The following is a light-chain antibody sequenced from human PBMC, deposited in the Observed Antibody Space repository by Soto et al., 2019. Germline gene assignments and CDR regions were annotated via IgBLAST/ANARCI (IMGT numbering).Light chain of an antibody. V-gene: IGLV2-11*01. CDR3: CSYAGSYV. Sequence: QSVLTQPRSVSGSPGQSVTISCTGTSSDVGGYNYVSWYQQHPGKAPKLMIYDVSKRPSGVLDRFSGSKSGNTASLTISGLQAEDEADYYCCSYAGSYVFGTGTRSPS. CDR1: SSDVGGYNY. CDR2: DVS. J-gene: IGLJ1*01.